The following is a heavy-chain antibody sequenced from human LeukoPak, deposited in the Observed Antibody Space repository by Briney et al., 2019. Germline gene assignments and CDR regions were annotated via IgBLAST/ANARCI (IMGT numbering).Heavy chain of an antibody. D-gene: IGHD5-12*01. CDR1: GFTFTSYW. CDR2: IKQDGSEK. CDR3: VGGSGY. J-gene: IGHJ4*02. Sequence: PGGSLRLSCVASGFTFTSYWMNWVRQAPGKGLEWVANIKQDGSEKNYVDSAKGRFTVSRDNAKTSLYLQMNSLRAEDTAIYYCVGGSGYWGQGTLVTVSS. V-gene: IGHV3-7*01.